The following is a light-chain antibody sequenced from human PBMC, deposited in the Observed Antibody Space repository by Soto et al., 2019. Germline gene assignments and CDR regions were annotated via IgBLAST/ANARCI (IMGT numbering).Light chain of an antibody. Sequence: VMTQFPATLSVSPGEKATLSCRASQTISNNLAWYQQKPGQAPTLLIYFASIRATGVPARFSGSGSGTEFTPTISSLQSEDFAVYYCQHYNEWPLTFGGGTRVETK. CDR3: QHYNEWPLT. V-gene: IGKV3-15*01. CDR2: FAS. CDR1: QTISNN. J-gene: IGKJ4*01.